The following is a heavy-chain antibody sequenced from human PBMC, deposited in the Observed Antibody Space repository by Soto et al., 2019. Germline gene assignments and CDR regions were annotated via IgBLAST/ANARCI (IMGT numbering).Heavy chain of an antibody. J-gene: IGHJ4*02. Sequence: EVQLVESGGGLVQPGGSLRLSCAVSGFIFSDHYMDWVRKATGRGLEWVARTRDKTRGHTTEYAASVKGRFSISRDDSRYSVSLQMNSLKTEDTAVSYCTRTTFGVVNFDSWGQVPLFTVSS. V-gene: IGHV3-72*01. CDR2: TRDKTRGHTT. D-gene: IGHD3-3*01. CDR3: TRTTFGVVNFDS. CDR1: GFIFSDHY.